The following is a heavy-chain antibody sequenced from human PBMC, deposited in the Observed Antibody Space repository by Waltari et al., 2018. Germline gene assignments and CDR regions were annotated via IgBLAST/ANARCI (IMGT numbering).Heavy chain of an antibody. Sequence: QVQLVQSGAEVKKPGASVKVSCKASGYPFTGSYLHWVRQAPGQGLEWMGWINPNSGGTNYAQKFQGRVTMTRDTSISTAYMELSRLRSDDTAVYYCARALGYSSSSYYGMDVWGQGTTVTVSS. CDR2: INPNSGGT. J-gene: IGHJ6*02. V-gene: IGHV1-2*02. CDR3: ARALGYSSSSYYGMDV. D-gene: IGHD6-6*01. CDR1: GYPFTGSY.